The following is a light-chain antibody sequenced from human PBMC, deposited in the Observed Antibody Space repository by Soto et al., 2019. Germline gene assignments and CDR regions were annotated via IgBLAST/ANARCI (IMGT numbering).Light chain of an antibody. CDR2: DAS. J-gene: IGKJ5*01. CDR3: QQYDNLLIT. V-gene: IGKV1-33*01. Sequence: DIQITHSPSSLSASVLYRVTITCQASQDISNYLNWYQQKPGKAPKLLIYDASNLETGVPSRFSGSGSGTDFTFTISSLQPEDIATYYCQQYDNLLITFGQGTRLEIK. CDR1: QDISNY.